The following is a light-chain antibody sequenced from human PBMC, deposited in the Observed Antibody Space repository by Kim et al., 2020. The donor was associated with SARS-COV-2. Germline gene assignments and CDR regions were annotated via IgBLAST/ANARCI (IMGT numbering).Light chain of an antibody. CDR2: DAS. Sequence: FSPRERATLSCRASQSVSSYLAWYQQKPGPAPRILIYDASNRATGIPARFSGSGAGTDFTLTISSLEPEDFAVYYCQQRSNWPQYTFGQGTKLEI. CDR1: QSVSSY. J-gene: IGKJ2*01. V-gene: IGKV3-11*01. CDR3: QQRSNWPQYT.